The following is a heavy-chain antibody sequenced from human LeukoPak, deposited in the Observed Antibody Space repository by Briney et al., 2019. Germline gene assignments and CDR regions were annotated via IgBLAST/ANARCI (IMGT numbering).Heavy chain of an antibody. D-gene: IGHD3-10*01. V-gene: IGHV1-2*02. CDR2: INPNSGGT. J-gene: IGHJ5*02. Sequence: ASVKVSCKTSGYTFSNFGINWVRQAPGQGLEWMGWINPNSGGTNYAQKFQGRVTMTRDTSISTAYMELSRLRSDDTAVYYCARDPAYGSGSYYNLYNWFDPWGQGTLVTVSS. CDR3: ARDPAYGSGSYYNLYNWFDP. CDR1: GYTFSNFG.